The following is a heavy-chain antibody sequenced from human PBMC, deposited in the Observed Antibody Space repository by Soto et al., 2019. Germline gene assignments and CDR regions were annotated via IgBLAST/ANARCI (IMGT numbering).Heavy chain of an antibody. D-gene: IGHD2-21*02. CDR1: GGTFSSYT. V-gene: IGHV1-69*02. CDR3: ATLLIANWSGDCPTADY. Sequence: QVQLVQSGAEVKKPGSSVKVSCKASGGTFSSYTISWVRQAPGQGLEWMGRIIPILGIANYAQKFQGRVTFSANKTTSTAYMELSSMRSVDTAVYYCATLLIANWSGDCPTADYSGQGTLVTVSS. CDR2: IIPILGIA. J-gene: IGHJ4*02.